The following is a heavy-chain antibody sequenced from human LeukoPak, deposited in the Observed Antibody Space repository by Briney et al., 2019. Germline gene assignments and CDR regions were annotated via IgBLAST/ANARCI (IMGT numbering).Heavy chain of an antibody. V-gene: IGHV1-18*01. CDR2: ISAYNGNT. D-gene: IGHD4-17*01. Sequence: ASAKVSCKASGYTFTSYGISWVRQAPGQGLEWMGWISAYNGNTNYAQKLQGRVTMTTDTSTSTAYMELRSLRSDDTAVYYCARDLGYGDYLSLAFDPWGQGTLVTVSS. CDR1: GYTFTSYG. CDR3: ARDLGYGDYLSLAFDP. J-gene: IGHJ5*02.